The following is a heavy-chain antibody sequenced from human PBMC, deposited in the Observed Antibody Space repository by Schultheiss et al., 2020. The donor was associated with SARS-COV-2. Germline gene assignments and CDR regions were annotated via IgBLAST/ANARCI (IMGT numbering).Heavy chain of an antibody. D-gene: IGHD4-17*01. Sequence: SETLSLTCTVSGGSISSSSYYWGWIRQSPGKGLEWIAYIYHSGSDSTSYNPSLESRVIISVDTSKNQFSLRLNSVTAADTAVYYCARDRHLGDYGDLLPYFDYWGQGTLVTVSS. CDR3: ARDRHLGDYGDLLPYFDY. V-gene: IGHV4-61*05. CDR1: GGSISSSSYY. J-gene: IGHJ4*02. CDR2: IYHSGSDST.